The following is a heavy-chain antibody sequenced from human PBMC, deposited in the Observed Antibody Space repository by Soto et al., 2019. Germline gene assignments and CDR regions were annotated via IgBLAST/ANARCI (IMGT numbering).Heavy chain of an antibody. D-gene: IGHD6-13*01. CDR1: GFSLSNARMG. CDR3: ARIPRYSSSWYGMDV. CDR2: IFSNDEK. Sequence: QVTLKESGPVLVKPTETLTLTCTVSGFSLSNARMGVSWIRQPPGKALEWLAHIFSNDEKSYSTSLKSRLTISTDTPKSQVVLTMTNMDPVDTATYYCARIPRYSSSWYGMDVWGQGTTVTVSS. V-gene: IGHV2-26*01. J-gene: IGHJ6*02.